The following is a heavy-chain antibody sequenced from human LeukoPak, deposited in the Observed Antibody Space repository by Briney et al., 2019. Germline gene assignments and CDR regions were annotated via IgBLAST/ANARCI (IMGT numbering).Heavy chain of an antibody. CDR2: IYYSGST. V-gene: IGHV4-31*03. Sequence: PSETLSLTCTVSGGSISSDGYYWSWIRQHPGKGLEWIGYIYYSGSTYYNPSLKSRITISVDTSKNHFSLKLSSVTAADTAVYYCARQEIGNCSSSSCYSFDYWGQGTLVTVSS. D-gene: IGHD2-2*02. CDR1: GGSISSDGYY. J-gene: IGHJ4*02. CDR3: ARQEIGNCSSSSCYSFDY.